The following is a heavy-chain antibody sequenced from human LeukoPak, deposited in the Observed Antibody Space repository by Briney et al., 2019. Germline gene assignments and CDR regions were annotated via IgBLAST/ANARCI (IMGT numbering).Heavy chain of an antibody. Sequence: ASVKVSCKASGYTFTGYYMHWVRQAPGQGLEWMGWINPNSGGTNYAQKFQGRVTMTRDKSISTAYLQWSSLKASDTAMYYCARHTHTEVNWGQGTLVTVSS. CDR3: ARHTHTEVN. V-gene: IGHV1-2*02. D-gene: IGHD4-23*01. CDR1: GYTFTGYY. J-gene: IGHJ4*02. CDR2: INPNSGGT.